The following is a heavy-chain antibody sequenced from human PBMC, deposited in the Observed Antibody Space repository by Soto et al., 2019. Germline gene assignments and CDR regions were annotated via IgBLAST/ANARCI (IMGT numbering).Heavy chain of an antibody. CDR1: GYTFTSYY. J-gene: IGHJ4*02. CDR2: INPSGGST. CDR3: ARSLRWTFDY. V-gene: IGHV1-46*01. Sequence: QVQLVQSGAEVKKPGASVKVSCKASGYTFTSYYMHWVRQAPGQGLEWMGIINPSGGSTSYAQKFQXXVXMXXDTSTSTVYMELSSLRSEDTAVYYCARSLRWTFDYWGQGTLVTVSS. D-gene: IGHD4-17*01.